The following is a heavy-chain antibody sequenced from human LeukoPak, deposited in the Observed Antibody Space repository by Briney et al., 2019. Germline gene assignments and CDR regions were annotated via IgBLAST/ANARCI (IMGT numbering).Heavy chain of an antibody. D-gene: IGHD3-16*01. CDR3: AKDGTRSRFGEAT. CDR1: GFTFSDYG. J-gene: IGHJ5*02. CDR2: ISTDGSDK. V-gene: IGHV3-30*18. Sequence: PGRSLRLSCAASGFTFSDYGMRWVRQAPGKGLEWVALISTDGSDKDYADSVRGRFTLSRDNSKNTLYLQMNSLRVEDTAVYYCAKDGTRSRFGEATWGQGTLVTVSS.